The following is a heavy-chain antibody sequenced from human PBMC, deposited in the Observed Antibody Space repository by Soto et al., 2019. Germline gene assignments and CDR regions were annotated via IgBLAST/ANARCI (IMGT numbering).Heavy chain of an antibody. CDR1: GFTFSSYG. V-gene: IGHV3-33*01. CDR2: IWYDGSNK. CDR3: AREPREGYYGMDV. J-gene: IGHJ6*02. Sequence: GGSLRLSCAASGFTFSSYGMHWVRQAPGKGLEWVAVIWYDGSNKYYADSVKGRFTISRDNSKNTLYLQMNSLRAEDTAVYYCAREPREGYYGMDVWGQGTTVTVSS.